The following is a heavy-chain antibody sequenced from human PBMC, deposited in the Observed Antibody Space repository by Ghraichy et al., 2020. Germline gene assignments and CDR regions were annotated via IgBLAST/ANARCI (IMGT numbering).Heavy chain of an antibody. V-gene: IGHV4-59*01. CDR2: IYYSGST. Sequence: SETLSLTCTVSGGSISSYYWSWIRQPPGKGLEWIGYIYYSGSTNYNPSLKSRVTISVDTSKNQFSLKLSSVTAADTAVYYCARGGPYSSSWYDYWGQGTLVTVSS. CDR3: ARGGPYSSSWYDY. D-gene: IGHD6-13*01. CDR1: GGSISSYY. J-gene: IGHJ4*02.